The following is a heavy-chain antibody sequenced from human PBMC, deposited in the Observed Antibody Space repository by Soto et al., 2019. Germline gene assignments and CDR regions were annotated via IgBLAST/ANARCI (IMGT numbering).Heavy chain of an antibody. D-gene: IGHD3-16*01. V-gene: IGHV3-15*07. Sequence: EVQLVESGGGLVKPGASLRLSCAASGFTFSNAWINWIRQAPGKGLEWVGRIKSKSDGGTTDYAAPVKGRFTISRDDSKRIVYLQMNSLKTEDTALYYCSTAYRTLSDVWGQGTTVTVSS. J-gene: IGHJ6*02. CDR1: GFTFSNAW. CDR2: IKSKSDGGTT. CDR3: STAYRTLSDV.